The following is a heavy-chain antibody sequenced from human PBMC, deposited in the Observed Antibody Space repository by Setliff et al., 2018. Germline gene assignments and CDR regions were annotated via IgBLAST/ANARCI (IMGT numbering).Heavy chain of an antibody. CDR2: INHRGST. D-gene: IGHD3-22*01. CDR1: GDSFSDYY. V-gene: IGHV4-34*01. J-gene: IGHJ2*01. Sequence: PSETLSLTCAVYGDSFSDYYWSWIRQHPGKGLEWIEEINHRGSTNYRPYLRSRVTMSVDSSKKQLSLKLTTLTAADTAIYFCARAVDSSSYFPFWYFELWGRGTLVTVSS. CDR3: ARAVDSSSYFPFWYFEL.